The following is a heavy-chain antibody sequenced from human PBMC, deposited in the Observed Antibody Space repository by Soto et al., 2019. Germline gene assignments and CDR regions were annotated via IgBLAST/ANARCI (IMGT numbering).Heavy chain of an antibody. J-gene: IGHJ4*02. D-gene: IGHD7-27*01. CDR2: ISYDGSNK. V-gene: IGHV3-30*18. CDR1: GFTFSSYG. Sequence: QVPLVESGGGVVQPGRSLRLSCAASGFTFSSYGMHWVRQAPGKGLEWVAVISYDGSNKYYADSVKGRFTISRDNSKNTLYLQMNSLRAEDTAVYYCAKDATGDPNYFDYWGQGTLVTVSS. CDR3: AKDATGDPNYFDY.